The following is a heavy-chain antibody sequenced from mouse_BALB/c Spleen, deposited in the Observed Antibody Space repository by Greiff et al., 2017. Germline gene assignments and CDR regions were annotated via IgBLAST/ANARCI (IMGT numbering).Heavy chain of an antibody. Sequence: EVQLVESGGGLVKPGGSLKLSCAASGFTFSDYYMYWVRQTPEKRLEWVATISDGGSYTYYPDSVKGRFTISRDNAKNNLYLQMSSLKSEDTAMYYSARGSYEDAMDYWGQGTSVTVSS. V-gene: IGHV5-4*02. CDR1: GFTFSDYY. CDR2: ISDGGSYT. D-gene: IGHD1-1*01. CDR3: ARGSYEDAMDY. J-gene: IGHJ4*01.